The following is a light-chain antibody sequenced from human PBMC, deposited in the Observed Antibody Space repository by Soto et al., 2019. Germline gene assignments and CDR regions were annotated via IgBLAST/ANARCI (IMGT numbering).Light chain of an antibody. V-gene: IGKV3-15*01. CDR1: QSVSST. Sequence: EIVMTQSPATLSVSPGERATLSCRASQSVSSTVAWYQQKPGQDPRLLIYGASTRATGIPASFSGSGSGTEFTLTISSLQSEDFAVYYCQQYNDWPTTFGQGTKVEIK. CDR2: GAS. J-gene: IGKJ1*01. CDR3: QQYNDWPTT.